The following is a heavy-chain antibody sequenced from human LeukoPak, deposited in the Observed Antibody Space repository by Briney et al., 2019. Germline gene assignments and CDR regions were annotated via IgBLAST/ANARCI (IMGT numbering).Heavy chain of an antibody. J-gene: IGHJ4*02. V-gene: IGHV1-2*02. Sequence: ASVKVSCKASGYTFTGYYMHWVRQAPGQGLEWMGWINPNSGGTNYAQKSQGRVTMTRDTSISTAYMELSRLRSDDTAVYYCARSVLGWHYYGSGSYYGILGGYWGQGTLVTVSS. CDR1: GYTFTGYY. D-gene: IGHD3-10*01. CDR2: INPNSGGT. CDR3: ARSVLGWHYYGSGSYYGILGGY.